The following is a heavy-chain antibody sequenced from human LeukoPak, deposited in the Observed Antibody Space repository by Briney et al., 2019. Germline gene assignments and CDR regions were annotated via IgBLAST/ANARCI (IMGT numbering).Heavy chain of an antibody. CDR3: ARAPYYDFWSGYYRGFQH. CDR2: IYYSGST. D-gene: IGHD3-3*01. J-gene: IGHJ1*01. CDR1: GGSISSSSYY. Sequence: PSETLSLTCTVSGGSISSSSYYWGWIRQPPGKGLEWIGSIYYSGSTYYNPSLKSRVTISVDTSKNQFSLKLSSVTAADTAVYYCARAPYYDFWSGYYRGFQHWGQGTLVTVSS. V-gene: IGHV4-39*01.